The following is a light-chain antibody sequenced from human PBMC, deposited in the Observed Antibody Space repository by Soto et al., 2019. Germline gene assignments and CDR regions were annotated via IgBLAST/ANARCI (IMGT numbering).Light chain of an antibody. Sequence: DIQMTQSPSSVAASIGDRVTFTCLASQTIDSWLVWYQQRPGKAPKLLIYGASILQAGVPSRFSGSGSGTDFTLTISSLQPEDFATYYCQQGNSFPYTFGQGTKVELK. J-gene: IGKJ2*01. V-gene: IGKV1-12*01. CDR1: QTIDSW. CDR3: QQGNSFPYT. CDR2: GAS.